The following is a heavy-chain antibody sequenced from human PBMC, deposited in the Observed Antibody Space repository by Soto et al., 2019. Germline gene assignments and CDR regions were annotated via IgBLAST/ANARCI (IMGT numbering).Heavy chain of an antibody. V-gene: IGHV3-48*04. Sequence: EGQLVESGGGLVQPGGSRRLSCAASGFIFSSYDMNWVRQAPGKGLEWVSYISSGSGNILYADSVKGRFTISRDNAKNSLYLQMNSLRAEDTAVYYCARTYGTGSLNWFDPWGQGTLVTVSS. D-gene: IGHD3-10*01. J-gene: IGHJ5*02. CDR3: ARTYGTGSLNWFDP. CDR2: ISSGSGNI. CDR1: GFIFSSYD.